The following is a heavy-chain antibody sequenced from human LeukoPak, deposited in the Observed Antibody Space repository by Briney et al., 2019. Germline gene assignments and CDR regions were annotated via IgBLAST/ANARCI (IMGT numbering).Heavy chain of an antibody. Sequence: SETLSLTCTVSGGSISSYYWSWIRQPPGKGLEWIGYIYTSGNTNYNPSLKSRVTISLDTSKNHFSLKLSSVSAADTAVYYCAKHYSGSYSPFDYWGQGTLVTVSS. J-gene: IGHJ4*02. CDR1: GGSISSYY. V-gene: IGHV4-4*09. CDR2: IYTSGNT. D-gene: IGHD1-26*01. CDR3: AKHYSGSYSPFDY.